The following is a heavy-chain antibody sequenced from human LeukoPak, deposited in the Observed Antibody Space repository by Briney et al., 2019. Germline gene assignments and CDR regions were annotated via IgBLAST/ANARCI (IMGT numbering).Heavy chain of an antibody. Sequence: GGSLRLSCAASGFTFSSYAMHWVRQAPGKGLEWVAVISYDGSNKYYADSVKGRFTISRDNSKNTLYLQMNSLRAEDTAVYYCARDANAYWGQGTRVTVST. D-gene: IGHD7-27*01. CDR2: ISYDGSNK. J-gene: IGHJ4*02. CDR3: ARDANAY. V-gene: IGHV3-30-3*01. CDR1: GFTFSSYA.